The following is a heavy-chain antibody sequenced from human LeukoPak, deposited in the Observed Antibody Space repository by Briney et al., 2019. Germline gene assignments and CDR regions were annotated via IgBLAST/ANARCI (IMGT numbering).Heavy chain of an antibody. Sequence: SETLSLTCSVSGGSISNGAYYWTWIRQHPGKGLEWIGYIYYSGSAYYNPSLRSRVTISIDTSKNQFSLKLTSVTAADTAVYYCASYCSGGSCYSPSFDYWGRGTLVTVSS. D-gene: IGHD2-15*01. V-gene: IGHV4-31*03. CDR1: GGSISNGAYY. CDR3: ASYCSGGSCYSPSFDY. J-gene: IGHJ4*02. CDR2: IYYSGSA.